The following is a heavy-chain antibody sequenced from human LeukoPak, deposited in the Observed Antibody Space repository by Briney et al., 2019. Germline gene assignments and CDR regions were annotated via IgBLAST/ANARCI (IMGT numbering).Heavy chain of an antibody. D-gene: IGHD3-22*01. CDR1: GGSISSGGYS. Sequence: NASETLSLTCAVSGGSISSGGYSWSWIRQPPGKGLEWIGYIYHSGSTYYNPSLKGRVTISVDRSKNQFSLKLSSVTAADTAVYYCARVYDSSGYSDYFDYWGQGTLVTVSS. V-gene: IGHV4-30-2*01. CDR3: ARVYDSSGYSDYFDY. J-gene: IGHJ4*02. CDR2: IYHSGST.